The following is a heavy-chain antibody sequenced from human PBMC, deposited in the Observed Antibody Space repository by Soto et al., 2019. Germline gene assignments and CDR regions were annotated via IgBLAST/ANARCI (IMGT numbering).Heavy chain of an antibody. D-gene: IGHD3-10*01. CDR2: LYYTGRT. CDR1: GGSISSGTYY. J-gene: IGHJ5*02. CDR3: ARRLARGVIGWFDP. Sequence: SETLSLTCTVSGGSISSGTYYWGWIRQPPGKGLEWIGSLYYTGRTYYSPSLKSRVTISVDTSKNHFSLNLTSMTAADTAVYYCARRLARGVIGWFDPWGQGTLVTVSS. V-gene: IGHV4-39*02.